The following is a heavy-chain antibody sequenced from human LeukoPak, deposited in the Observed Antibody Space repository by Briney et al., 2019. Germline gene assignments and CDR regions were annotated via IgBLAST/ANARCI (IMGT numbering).Heavy chain of an antibody. V-gene: IGHV4-38-2*02. D-gene: IGHD3-16*01. CDR2: IYHSGST. CDR1: GYSISSGYY. Sequence: SETLSLTCTVSGYSISSGYYWGWIRQPPGKGLEWIGSIYHSGSTYYNPSLKSRVTISVDTSKNQFSLKLSSVTAADTAVYYCARDGAGGYDYVWGSYIWGQGTLVTVSS. CDR3: ARDGAGGYDYVWGSYI. J-gene: IGHJ4*02.